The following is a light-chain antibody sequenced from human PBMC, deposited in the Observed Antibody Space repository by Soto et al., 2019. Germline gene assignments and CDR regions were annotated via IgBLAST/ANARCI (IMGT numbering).Light chain of an antibody. J-gene: IGKJ1*01. CDR1: QNINSY. Sequence: DIQVTQSPSSLSASVGDRVTITCRASQNINSYLNWYQQKPGKAPKVLIYAASSLQSGVPSRFSGSGSGTDFTLTISSLQPEDFATYYCQQSFSILWTFGQGTKVDIK. CDR2: AAS. CDR3: QQSFSILWT. V-gene: IGKV1-39*01.